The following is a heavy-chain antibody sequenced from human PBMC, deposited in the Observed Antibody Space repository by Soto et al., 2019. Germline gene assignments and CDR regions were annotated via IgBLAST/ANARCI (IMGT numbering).Heavy chain of an antibody. V-gene: IGHV4-39*01. Sequence: SETLSLTCTVSGDSISTSHYYWGWIRQPPGKGLEWIGSIYKSGSTYYNPSLKSRVTISVDTSKNQFSLKLSSVTAADTAVYYCARPGYYDDSGYWRSPFDLWGQGTMVTVSS. D-gene: IGHD3-22*01. CDR1: GDSISTSHYY. J-gene: IGHJ3*01. CDR2: IYKSGST. CDR3: ARPGYYDDSGYWRSPFDL.